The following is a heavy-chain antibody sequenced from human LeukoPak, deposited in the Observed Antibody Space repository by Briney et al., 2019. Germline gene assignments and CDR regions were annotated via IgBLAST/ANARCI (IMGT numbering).Heavy chain of an antibody. Sequence: SRTLSLTCAISGDSVLSNSVTWNWIRQSPSRGLEWLGRTYYRSTWYNDYAVSVRGRITVNPDTSKNQFSLHLNSVTPEDTAVYYCARRLTQYDCFDPWGQGILVTVSS. D-gene: IGHD2-2*01. CDR3: ARRLTQYDCFDP. CDR1: GDSVLSNSVT. CDR2: TYYRSTWYN. J-gene: IGHJ5*02. V-gene: IGHV6-1*01.